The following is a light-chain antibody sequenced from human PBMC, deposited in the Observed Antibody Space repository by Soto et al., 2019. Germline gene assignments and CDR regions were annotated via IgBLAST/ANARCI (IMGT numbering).Light chain of an antibody. CDR1: QGISNH. J-gene: IGKJ1*01. CDR3: QHYNSYSEA. CDR2: AAS. V-gene: IGKV1-9*01. Sequence: IQLTQSPSSLSASVGDRVTITCRASQGISNHLGWYQQKPGKAPELLIYAASTLQTGVPSRFSGGGSGIDFTLTISSLQPDDFATYYCQHYNSYSEAFGQGTKVELK.